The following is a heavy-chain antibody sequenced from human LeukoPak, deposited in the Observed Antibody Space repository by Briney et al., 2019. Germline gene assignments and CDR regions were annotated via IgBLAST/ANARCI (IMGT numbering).Heavy chain of an antibody. J-gene: IGHJ4*02. D-gene: IGHD2-15*01. CDR3: ASDLQVVTVDY. CDR2: ISSTSSYI. Sequence: GGSLRLSCAASGFTFSNYGMNWVRQAPGKGLEWVSSISSTSSYIYYADSVKGRFTISRDNAKNSVYLQMNSLRAEDTAVYYCASDLQVVTVDYWGQGTLVTVSS. V-gene: IGHV3-21*01. CDR1: GFTFSNYG.